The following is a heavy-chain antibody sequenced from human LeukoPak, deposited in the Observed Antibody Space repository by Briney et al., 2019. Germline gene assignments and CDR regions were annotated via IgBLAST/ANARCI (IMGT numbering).Heavy chain of an antibody. CDR1: GGSISSYQ. CDR3: ARGGSLYYGSGTYGY. D-gene: IGHD3-10*01. Sequence: SETLSLTCTVSGGSISSYQWSWIRQPPGKGLEWIGYIYYSGSTNYNPSLKSRVTISGDTSKNQFSLKLSSVTAADTAVYYCARGGSLYYGSGTYGYWGQGNMVTVSS. J-gene: IGHJ4*02. CDR2: IYYSGST. V-gene: IGHV4-59*01.